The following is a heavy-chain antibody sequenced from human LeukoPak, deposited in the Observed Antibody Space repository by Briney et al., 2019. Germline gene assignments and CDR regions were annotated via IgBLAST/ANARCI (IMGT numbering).Heavy chain of an antibody. Sequence: SETLSLTCTVSGGSISSSPYYWGWIRQPPGKGLEWIGEINHSGSTNYNPSLKSRVTISVDTSKNQFSLKLSSVTAADTAVYYCAGSITIFGLDYWGQGTLVTVSS. CDR1: GGSISSSPYY. CDR2: INHSGST. V-gene: IGHV4-39*07. D-gene: IGHD3-3*01. CDR3: AGSITIFGLDY. J-gene: IGHJ4*02.